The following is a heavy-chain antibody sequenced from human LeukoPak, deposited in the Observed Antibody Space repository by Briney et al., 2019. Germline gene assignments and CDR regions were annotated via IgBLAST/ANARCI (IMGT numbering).Heavy chain of an antibody. CDR3: AKGEPGSYKSSGTFDY. CDR1: GFTFSSYA. V-gene: IGHV3-23*01. D-gene: IGHD1-26*01. CDR2: ISGSGGST. J-gene: IGHJ4*02. Sequence: GGSLRLSCAASGFTFSSYAMSWVRQAPGKGLEWVSAISGSGGSTYYADSVKGRFTISRDNSKNTLYLQMNSLRAEDTAVYYCAKGEPGSYKSSGTFDYWGQGTLVTVSS.